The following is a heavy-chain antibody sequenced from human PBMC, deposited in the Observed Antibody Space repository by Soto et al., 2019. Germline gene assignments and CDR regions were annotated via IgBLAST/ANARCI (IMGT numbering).Heavy chain of an antibody. V-gene: IGHV1-69*01. CDR2: IIPLFGTT. J-gene: IGHJ6*02. Sequence: QVQVVQSGVEVRRPGSSVKVSCKASGDTFKNCVISWVRQAPGQGLEWIGGIIPLFGTTDFAQRVQGRLTITTDYSATTAYMELSRLRAGATATYCWAAALGCGKVAVVGGQAKTVIVSS. CDR1: GDTFKNCV. CDR3: AAALGCGKVAVV. D-gene: IGHD7-27*01.